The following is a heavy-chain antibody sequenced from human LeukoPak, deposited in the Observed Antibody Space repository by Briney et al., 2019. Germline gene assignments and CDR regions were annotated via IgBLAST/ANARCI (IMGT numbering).Heavy chain of an antibody. D-gene: IGHD5-24*01. V-gene: IGHV3-48*01. CDR2: ISSSSSFI. CDR3: AKDRDGYNRLAY. CDR1: GFTFSDYS. J-gene: IGHJ4*02. Sequence: GGSLRLSCAASGFTFSDYSMNWVRQAPGKGLEWVSYISSSSSFIYYADSVKGRFTISRDNAKNSLYLQMNSLRAEDTAVYYCAKDRDGYNRLAYWGQGTLVTVSS.